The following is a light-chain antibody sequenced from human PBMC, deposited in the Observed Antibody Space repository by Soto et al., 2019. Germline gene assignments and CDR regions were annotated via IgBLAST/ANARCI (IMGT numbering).Light chain of an antibody. CDR2: DVS. J-gene: IGLJ1*01. V-gene: IGLV2-14*01. Sequence: QSVLTQPASVSGSPGQSITFSCTGTSSDVGGYNYVSWYQQHPGKAPKLMIYDVSNRPSGVSNRFSGSKSGNTASLTISGLQAEDEADYYCSSYTSSSTLDFGTGTKVTVL. CDR3: SSYTSSSTLD. CDR1: SSDVGGYNY.